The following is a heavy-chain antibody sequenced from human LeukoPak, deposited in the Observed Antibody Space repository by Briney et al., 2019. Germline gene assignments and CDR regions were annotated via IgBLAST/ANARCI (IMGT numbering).Heavy chain of an antibody. D-gene: IGHD3-10*01. CDR3: AVALSGSYVYYHTMDV. Sequence: PGGSLRLSCTASGFTFSDCYMSWIRQAPGKGLEWVSYITNRGTYTNYADSVKGRFTISRDNAKNSLFLQMNNLGAKDTAVYYCAVALSGSYVYYHTMDVWGQGTTVTVSS. J-gene: IGHJ6*02. CDR2: ITNRGTYT. CDR1: GFTFSDCY. V-gene: IGHV3-11*06.